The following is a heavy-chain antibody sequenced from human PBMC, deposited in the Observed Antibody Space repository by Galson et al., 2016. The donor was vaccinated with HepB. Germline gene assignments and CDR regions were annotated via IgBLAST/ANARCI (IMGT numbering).Heavy chain of an antibody. Sequence: SVKVSCKVSGYTLTELSMHWVRQAPGIGLEWMGNFDPEDGETIYAQKFQGRVTMTGDTSTGTACMELSSLRSEDTAEYYCAALRGILTGYYSDGMDVWGQGTSVTVSS. CDR3: AALRGILTGYYSDGMDV. CDR1: GYTLTELS. CDR2: FDPEDGET. D-gene: IGHD3-9*01. V-gene: IGHV1-24*01. J-gene: IGHJ6*02.